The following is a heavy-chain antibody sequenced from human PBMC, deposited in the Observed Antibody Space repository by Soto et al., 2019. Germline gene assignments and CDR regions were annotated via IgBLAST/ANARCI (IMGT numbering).Heavy chain of an antibody. D-gene: IGHD3-3*01. CDR2: IYHSGST. CDR1: GGSISSGGYS. V-gene: IGHV4-30-2*01. CDR3: ARASNVMDFWSGSAKYYFDY. Sequence: SETLSLTCAISGGSISSGGYSWSWIRQPPGKGLEWIGYIYHSGSTYYNPSLKSRVTISVDRSKNQFSLKLSSVTAADTAVYYCARASNVMDFWSGSAKYYFDYWGQGTLVTVSS. J-gene: IGHJ4*02.